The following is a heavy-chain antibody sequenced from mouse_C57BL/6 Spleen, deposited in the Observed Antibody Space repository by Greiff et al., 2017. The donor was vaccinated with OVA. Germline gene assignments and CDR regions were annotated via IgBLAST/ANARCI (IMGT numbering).Heavy chain of an antibody. Sequence: QVQLQQPGAELVMPGASVKLSCKASGYTFTSYWMHWVKQRPGQGLEWIGEIDPSDSDTNYNQKFKGKSTLTVDKSSSTAYMQLSSLTSEDSAVYYCASKLTYFDYWGQGTTLTVSS. J-gene: IGHJ2*01. CDR3: ASKLTYFDY. CDR1: GYTFTSYW. V-gene: IGHV1-69*01. CDR2: IDPSDSDT.